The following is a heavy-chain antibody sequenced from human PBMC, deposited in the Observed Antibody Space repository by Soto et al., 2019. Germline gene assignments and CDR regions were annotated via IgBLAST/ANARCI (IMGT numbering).Heavy chain of an antibody. V-gene: IGHV3-21*01. CDR2: ISHIITYI. Sequence: AGGSLRLSCAASGFTFSSYRMNWVRQAPGKGLEWVSSISHIITYIYYADLVKGRFTISRDNAKNSLYLQMNSLRAEDTAVYYCARDPYDFGGPCDALAIWGQGTMVPVS. D-gene: IGHD4-17*01. CDR3: ARDPYDFGGPCDALAI. CDR1: GFTFSSYR. J-gene: IGHJ3*02.